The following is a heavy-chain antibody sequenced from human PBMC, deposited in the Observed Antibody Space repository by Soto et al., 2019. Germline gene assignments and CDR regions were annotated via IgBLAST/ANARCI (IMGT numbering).Heavy chain of an antibody. Sequence: QVQLQESGPGLVKPSQTLSLTCTVSGGSISSGGYYWSWIRQHPGKGLEWIGYIYYSGSTYYNPSLKRRVTISVDTSKNQFSLMLSSVTAADTAVYYCARVEMATSGAFDYWGQGTLVTVSS. CDR1: GGSISSGGYY. CDR3: ARVEMATSGAFDY. V-gene: IGHV4-31*03. J-gene: IGHJ4*02. D-gene: IGHD5-12*01. CDR2: IYYSGST.